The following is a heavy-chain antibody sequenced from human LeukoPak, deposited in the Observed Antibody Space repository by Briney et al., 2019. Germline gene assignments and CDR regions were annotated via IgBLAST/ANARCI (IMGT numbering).Heavy chain of an antibody. J-gene: IGHJ4*02. CDR3: ARGSGVDYGDYQTLYYFDY. CDR2: INDRGGN. V-gene: IGHV4-34*01. CDR1: GGSSSGYY. Sequence: SETLSLTCGVYGGSSSGYYWSWIRQPPGKGVEWSGEINDRGGNNYNPSLKSRVTISVDTSKNQFSLKLSSVTAADTAVYYCARGSGVDYGDYQTLYYFDYWGQGTLVTVSS. D-gene: IGHD4-17*01.